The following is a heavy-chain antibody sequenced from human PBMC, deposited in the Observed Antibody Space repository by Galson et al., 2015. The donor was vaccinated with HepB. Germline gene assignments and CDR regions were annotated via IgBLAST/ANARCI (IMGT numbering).Heavy chain of an antibody. CDR3: ARWDQVPPGGIGGELLRDDAFDI. CDR1: GGTFSSYA. V-gene: IGHV1-69*13. Sequence: SVKVSCKASGGTFSSYAISWVRQAPGQGLEWMGGIIPISGTANYAQKFQGRVTITADESTSTAYMELSSLRSEDTAVYYCARWDQVPPGGIGGELLRDDAFDIWGQGTMVTVSS. D-gene: IGHD1-26*01. CDR2: IIPISGTA. J-gene: IGHJ3*02.